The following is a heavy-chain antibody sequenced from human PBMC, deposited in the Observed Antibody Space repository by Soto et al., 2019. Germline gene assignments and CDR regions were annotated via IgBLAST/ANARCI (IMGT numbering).Heavy chain of an antibody. CDR2: IHYSVST. D-gene: IGHD5-18*01. Sequence: QVQLQESGPGLVKPSQTLSLTCTVSGGSIRSGGYYWSWIRHHPGKGLEWIGYIHYSVSTYCNPSLKFQVTISVATSNSQFSMKLSYVTAADTAVYYFARDRRGYCYDYYYSMYVWGQGTTVTVSS. V-gene: IGHV4-31*01. CDR3: ARDRRGYCYDYYYSMYV. J-gene: IGHJ6*02. CDR1: GGSIRSGGYY.